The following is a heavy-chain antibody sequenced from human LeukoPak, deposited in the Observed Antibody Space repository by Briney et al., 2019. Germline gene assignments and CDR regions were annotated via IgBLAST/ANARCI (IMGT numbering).Heavy chain of an antibody. D-gene: IGHD4-17*01. CDR2: IHYSEST. J-gene: IGHJ4*02. CDR1: GGSISSYY. CDR3: ARDRNGKGRIDY. Sequence: SETLSLTCTVSGGSISSYYWSWIRLPPGKGLEWIGYIHYSESTNYNPSLKSRVTISVDTSKNQFSLKLSSVTAADTAVYYCARDRNGKGRIDYWGQGTLVTVSS. V-gene: IGHV4-59*01.